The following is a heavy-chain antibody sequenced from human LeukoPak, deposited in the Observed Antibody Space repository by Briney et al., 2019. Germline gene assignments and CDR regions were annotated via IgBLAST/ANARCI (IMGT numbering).Heavy chain of an antibody. J-gene: IGHJ3*02. CDR1: GGSLSSYY. CDR2: IYNRGST. Sequence: SETLSLTCTVSGGSLSSYYWSWIRQPPGKGLEWIGYIYNRGSTNYNPSLKSRVSISVDTSKNQFSLKLGSVTAADTAVYYCARDRPGIAVAGDAFDIWGQGTMVTVSS. CDR3: ARDRPGIAVAGDAFDI. D-gene: IGHD6-19*01. V-gene: IGHV4-59*01.